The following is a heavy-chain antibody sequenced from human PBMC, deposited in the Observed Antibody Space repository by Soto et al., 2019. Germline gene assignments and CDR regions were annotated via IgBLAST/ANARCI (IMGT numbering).Heavy chain of an antibody. V-gene: IGHV1-3*01. D-gene: IGHD3-16*02. Sequence: QVQLVQSGAEVKKPGASVKVSCKASGYTFTSYAMHWVRQAPGQRLEWMGWINAGNGNTKYSQKFQGRVTITRDTSASTAYMELSSLRSDDTAVYYCASGDYVWGSYRYPTYYFDYWGQGTLVTVSS. J-gene: IGHJ4*02. CDR1: GYTFTSYA. CDR3: ASGDYVWGSYRYPTYYFDY. CDR2: INAGNGNT.